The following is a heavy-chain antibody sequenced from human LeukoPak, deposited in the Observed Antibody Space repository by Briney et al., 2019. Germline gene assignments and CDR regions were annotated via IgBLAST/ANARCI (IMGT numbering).Heavy chain of an antibody. CDR1: GGSISSYY. V-gene: IGHV4-59*01. CDR3: ARAGSYGLGFFDY. D-gene: IGHD1-26*01. Sequence: KPSETLSLTCTVSGGSISSYYWSWIRQPPGKGLEWIGYIYYSGSTNYNPSLKSRVTISVDTSKNQFSLKLSSVTAADTAVYYCARAGSYGLGFFDYWGQRTLVTVSS. J-gene: IGHJ4*02. CDR2: IYYSGST.